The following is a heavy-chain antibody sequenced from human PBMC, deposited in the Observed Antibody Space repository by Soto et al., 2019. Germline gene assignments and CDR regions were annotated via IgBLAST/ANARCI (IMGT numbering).Heavy chain of an antibody. V-gene: IGHV1-69*13. Sequence: SVKVSCKASGGTFSSYAISWVRQAPGQGLEWMGGIIPIFGTANYAQKFQGRVTITADESTSTAYMELSSLRSEDAAVYYCARERAVAGTVNWFDPWGQGTLVTVSS. CDR2: IIPIFGTA. CDR1: GGTFSSYA. D-gene: IGHD6-19*01. CDR3: ARERAVAGTVNWFDP. J-gene: IGHJ5*02.